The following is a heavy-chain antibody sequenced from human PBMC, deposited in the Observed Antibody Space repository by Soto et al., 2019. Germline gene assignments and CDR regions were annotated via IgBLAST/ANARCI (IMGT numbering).Heavy chain of an antibody. CDR3: ARDGRGRYCSGGSCYSGYYYYGMDV. CDR1: GGTFSSYA. CDR2: IIPIFGTA. V-gene: IGHV1-69*01. J-gene: IGHJ6*02. Sequence: VQLVQSGAEVKKPGSSVKVSCKASGGTFSSYAISWVRQAPGQGLEWMGGIIPIFGTANYAQKFQGRVTITADESTSTAYMELSSLRSEDTAVYYCARDGRGRYCSGGSCYSGYYYYGMDVWGQGTTVTVSS. D-gene: IGHD2-15*01.